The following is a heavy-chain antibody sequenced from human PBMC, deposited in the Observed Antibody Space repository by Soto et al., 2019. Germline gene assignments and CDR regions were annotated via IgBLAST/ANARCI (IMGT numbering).Heavy chain of an antibody. Sequence: GESLKISCKGSGYSFTSYWIGWVRQMPGKGLEWMGIIYPGDSDTRYSPSFQGQVTISADKSISTAYLQWSSLKASYTAMYYCARQGPGDGGATSYYYYGMDVWGQGTTVTVSS. CDR1: GYSFTSYW. CDR2: IYPGDSDT. V-gene: IGHV5-51*01. CDR3: ARQGPGDGGATSYYYYGMDV. D-gene: IGHD1-26*01. J-gene: IGHJ6*02.